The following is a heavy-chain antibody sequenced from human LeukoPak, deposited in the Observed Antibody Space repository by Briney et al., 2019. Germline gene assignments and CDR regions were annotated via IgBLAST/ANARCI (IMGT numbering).Heavy chain of an antibody. D-gene: IGHD1-26*01. J-gene: IGHJ5*02. CDR2: INPSGGST. CDR3: ARGMGATTWFDP. V-gene: IGHV1-46*01. CDR1: GYTFTGYY. Sequence: ASVKVSCKASGYTFTGYYMHWVRQAPGQGLEWMGIINPSGGSTSYAQKFQGRVTMTGDMSTSTVYMELSSLRSEDTAVYYCARGMGATTWFDPWGQGTLVTVSS.